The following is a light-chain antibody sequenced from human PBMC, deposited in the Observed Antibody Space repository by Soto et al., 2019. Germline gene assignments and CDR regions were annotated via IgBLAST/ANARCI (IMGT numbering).Light chain of an antibody. V-gene: IGKV1-8*01. CDR3: QQLNTLPFT. Sequence: AIRMTQSPSSLSASTGDRVRITCLASQGISSYLAWYQQKPGKSPKLIIYEASTLQSGVPSRFSGSGSGTEFTLTISGLLPEDFATYHCQQLNTLPFTFGQGTRLEIK. CDR2: EAS. CDR1: QGISSY. J-gene: IGKJ5*01.